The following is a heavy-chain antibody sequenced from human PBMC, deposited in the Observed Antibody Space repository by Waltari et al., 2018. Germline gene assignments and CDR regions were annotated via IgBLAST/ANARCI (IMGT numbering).Heavy chain of an antibody. CDR3: ARDSTYYDFWSGYYTGDYFDY. V-gene: IGHV3-21*01. Sequence: EVQLVESGGGLVRPGGPLRLSCAASGFTFRSYSMNWVRQAPGKGMAWVSSISSSSSYIYYADSVKGRFTISRDNAKNSLYLQMNSLRAEDTAVYYCARDSTYYDFWSGYYTGDYFDYWGQGTLVTVSS. CDR1: GFTFRSYS. D-gene: IGHD3-3*01. CDR2: ISSSSSYI. J-gene: IGHJ4*02.